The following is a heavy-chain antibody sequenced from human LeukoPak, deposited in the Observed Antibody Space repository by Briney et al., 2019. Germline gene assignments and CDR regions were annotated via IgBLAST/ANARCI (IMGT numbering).Heavy chain of an antibody. V-gene: IGHV4-34*01. CDR3: ARGHKEDYYYYMDV. J-gene: IGHJ6*03. CDR2: INHSGST. Sequence: EPSETLSLTCAVYGGSFSGYYWSWLRQPPGKGLEWIGEINHSGSTNYNPPLKSRVTISVDTSKNQFSLKLSSVTAADTAVYYCARGHKEDYYYYMDVWGKGTTVTVSS. CDR1: GGSFSGYY.